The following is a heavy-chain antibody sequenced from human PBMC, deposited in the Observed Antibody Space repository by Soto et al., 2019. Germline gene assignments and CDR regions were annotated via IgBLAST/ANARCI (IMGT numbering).Heavy chain of an antibody. CDR2: IFSDGTT. V-gene: IGHV3-53*01. D-gene: IGHD3-10*01. CDR1: GFSVRSSQ. CDR3: ARVGAYDSRSYMFRSDRFDP. Sequence: EVQLVESGGGLIQPGGSLRLSCAASGFSVRSSQMSWVRQAPGKGLEWVSIIFSDGTTHYGVSVKGRFTISRDSARNPVYLQMYGLRVADMAVYYCARVGAYDSRSYMFRSDRFDPWGQGTQVTVSS. J-gene: IGHJ5*02.